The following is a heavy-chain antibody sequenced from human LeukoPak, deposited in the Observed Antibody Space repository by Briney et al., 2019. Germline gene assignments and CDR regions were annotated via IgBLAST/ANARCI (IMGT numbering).Heavy chain of an antibody. CDR2: IYTSGST. CDR1: GGSISSGSYY. V-gene: IGHV4-61*02. D-gene: IGHD3-10*01. CDR3: AREESAKGSDDY. J-gene: IGHJ4*02. Sequence: SQTLSLTCTVSGGSISSGSYYWSWIRQPAGKGLEWIGRIYTSGSTNYNPSLKSRVTISVDTSKNQFSLKLSSVTAADTAVYYCAREESAKGSDDYWGQGTLVTVSS.